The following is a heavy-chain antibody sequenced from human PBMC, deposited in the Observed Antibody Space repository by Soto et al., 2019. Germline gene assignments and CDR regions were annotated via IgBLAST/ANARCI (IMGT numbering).Heavy chain of an antibody. J-gene: IGHJ3*02. V-gene: IGHV3-48*03. CDR1: GFTFSSYE. Sequence: PGGSLRLSCAASGFTFSSYEMNWVRQAPGKGLEWVSYISSSGSTIYYADSVKGRFTISRDNAKNSLYLQMNSLRAEDTAVYYCARIVVVPAATDALDIWGQGTMVTVSS. CDR3: ARIVVVPAATDALDI. CDR2: ISSSGSTI. D-gene: IGHD2-2*01.